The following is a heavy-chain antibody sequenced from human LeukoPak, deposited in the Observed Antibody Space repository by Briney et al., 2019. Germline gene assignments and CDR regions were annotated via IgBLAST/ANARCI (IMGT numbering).Heavy chain of an antibody. CDR2: INHSGST. J-gene: IGHJ4*02. CDR3: ARELFDY. V-gene: IGHV4-34*01. Sequence: SETLSLTCAVYGGSFSGYYWCWIRQPPGKGLEWIGEINHSGSTNYNPSLKSRVTISVDTSKNQFSLKLSSVTAADTAVYYCARELFDYWGQGTLVTVSS. CDR1: GGSFSGYY.